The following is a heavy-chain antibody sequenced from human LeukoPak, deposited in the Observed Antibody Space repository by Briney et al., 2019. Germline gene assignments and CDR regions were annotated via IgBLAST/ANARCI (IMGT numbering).Heavy chain of an antibody. CDR1: GFTFSNYD. J-gene: IGHJ4*02. Sequence: PGGSLRLSCAASGFTFSNYDMHWVRQAPGKGLAWVAIISSDGRNKYYADSVKGRFTISRDNSESMLYLQMNSLRDEDTAVYYCATGDCGGDCYSSYFDYWGQGTLVTVSS. CDR2: ISSDGRNK. CDR3: ATGDCGGDCYSSYFDY. D-gene: IGHD2-21*02. V-gene: IGHV3-30*03.